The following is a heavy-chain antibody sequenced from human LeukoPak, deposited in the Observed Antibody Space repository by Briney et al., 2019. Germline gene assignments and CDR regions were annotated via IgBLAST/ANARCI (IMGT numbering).Heavy chain of an antibody. V-gene: IGHV1-46*01. CDR3: ARADTQNTWIQLWALPTGFDY. D-gene: IGHD5-18*01. J-gene: IGHJ4*02. CDR1: GNTFTSYY. Sequence: ASVKVSCKASGNTFTSYYMHWVRQAPGQGLEWMGIINPSGGSTSYAQKFQGRVTMTRDTSTSTVYMELSSLRSEDTAVYYCARADTQNTWIQLWALPTGFDYWGQGTLVTVSS. CDR2: INPSGGST.